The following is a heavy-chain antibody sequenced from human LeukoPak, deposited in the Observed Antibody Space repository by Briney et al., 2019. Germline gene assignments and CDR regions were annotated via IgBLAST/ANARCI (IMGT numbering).Heavy chain of an antibody. CDR3: ASGTGYFDWLFPY. CDR2: ISYDGSNK. D-gene: IGHD3-9*01. CDR1: GFTFSSYA. Sequence: QSGGSLRLSCAASGFTFSSYAMHWVRQAPGKGLEWVAVISYDGSNKYYADSVKGRFTISRDNSKNTLYLQMNSLRAEDTAVYYCASGTGYFDWLFPYWGQGTLVTVSS. J-gene: IGHJ4*02. V-gene: IGHV3-30*04.